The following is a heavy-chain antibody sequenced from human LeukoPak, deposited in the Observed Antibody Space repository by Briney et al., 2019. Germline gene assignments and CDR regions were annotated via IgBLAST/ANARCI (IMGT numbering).Heavy chain of an antibody. CDR2: NSGSSGST. V-gene: IGHV3-23*01. D-gene: IGHD7-27*01. CDR3: AKQGGNWVSFFDY. J-gene: IGHJ4*02. CDR1: GSTFSSYA. Sequence: GGSLRLSCAASGSTFSSYAMSWVRQAPGKGLEWVSANSGSSGSTYYADSVKGRFTISRDNSKNTLYLQMNSLRAEDTAVYYCAKQGGNWVSFFDYWGQGTLVTVSS.